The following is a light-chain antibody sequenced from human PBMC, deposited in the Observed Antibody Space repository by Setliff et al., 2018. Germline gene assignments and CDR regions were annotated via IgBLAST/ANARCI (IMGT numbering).Light chain of an antibody. CDR3: SSYADSNIFL. J-gene: IGLJ1*01. CDR2: DVT. Sequence: QSALTQPPSASGSPGQSVTISCTGTSNDVWGHNYVSWYQQHPGKAPQLIIYDVTKRPSGVPDRFSGSKSGNTASLTVSGLQAEDEVDYYCSSYADSNIFLFGTGTKVTVL. V-gene: IGLV2-8*01. CDR1: SNDVWGHNY.